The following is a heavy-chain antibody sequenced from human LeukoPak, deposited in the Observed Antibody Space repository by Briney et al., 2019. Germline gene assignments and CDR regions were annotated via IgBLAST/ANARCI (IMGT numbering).Heavy chain of an antibody. J-gene: IGHJ2*01. D-gene: IGHD4-17*01. CDR3: ARDLRAGGTWSYGVYFDL. Sequence: GGSLRLSCGVSGFSFDNYGMYWVRQSPGKGLEWVAFLRYDGSDEQYADSVKGRFTISRDNAKNSVYLLLNSLTPEDTAVYYCARDLRAGGTWSYGVYFDLWGRGTLVTVSS. CDR2: LRYDGSDE. V-gene: IGHV3-30*02. CDR1: GFSFDNYG.